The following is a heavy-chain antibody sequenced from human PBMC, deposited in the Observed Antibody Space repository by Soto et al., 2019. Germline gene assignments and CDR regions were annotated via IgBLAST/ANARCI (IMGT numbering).Heavy chain of an antibody. CDR2: ITFSGNTV. V-gene: IGHV3-11*01. CDR1: GFTFSDSY. Sequence: GGSLRLSCAASGFTFSDSYMSWIRQASGKGLEWISYITFSGNTVYYADSLKGRFTISRDNAKNSLYLQMNRLRAEDTAVYYCARVSWREKYGMDVWGQGTTVTVSS. J-gene: IGHJ6*02. CDR3: ARVSWREKYGMDV.